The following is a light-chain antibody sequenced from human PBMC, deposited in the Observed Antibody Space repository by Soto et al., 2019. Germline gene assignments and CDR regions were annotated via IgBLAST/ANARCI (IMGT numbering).Light chain of an antibody. CDR2: VAS. CDR3: LQDYNYPWT. Sequence: IQMTQSPSSLSASVGDRVTITCRASRYIRTALSWYQHRPGQAPKVLICVASSLQSGVPPRFSGSGYGTDFTLTISSLQPEDFATYYCLQDYNYPWTFGQGTKVDI. J-gene: IGKJ1*01. V-gene: IGKV1-6*01. CDR1: RYIRTA.